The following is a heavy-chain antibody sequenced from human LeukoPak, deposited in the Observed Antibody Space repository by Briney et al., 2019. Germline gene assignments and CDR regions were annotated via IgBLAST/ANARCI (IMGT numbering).Heavy chain of an antibody. CDR3: ARDYRGSGSSIDY. D-gene: IGHD3-10*01. Sequence: GASVKVSCKASGGTFSSYAISWVRQAPGQGLEWMGGIIPIFGTANYAQKFQGRVTITADESTSTAYMELSSLRSDDTAVYYCARDYRGSGSSIDYWGQGTLVTVSS. J-gene: IGHJ4*02. CDR2: IIPIFGTA. CDR1: GGTFSSYA. V-gene: IGHV1-69*01.